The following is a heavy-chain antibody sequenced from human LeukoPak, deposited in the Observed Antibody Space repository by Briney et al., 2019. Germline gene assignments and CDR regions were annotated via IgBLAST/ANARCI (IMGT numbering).Heavy chain of an antibody. CDR3: VKDLRSSGWYYFDY. J-gene: IGHJ4*02. CDR1: GFTFSSYA. D-gene: IGHD6-19*01. V-gene: IGHV3-23*01. Sequence: GGSLRLSCAASGFTFSSYAMSWVRQAPGKGLEWVSAISGSGGSTYYADSVKGRFTISRDNSKNTLYLQMNSLRAEDTAVYYCVKDLRSSGWYYFDYWGQGTLVTVSS. CDR2: ISGSGGST.